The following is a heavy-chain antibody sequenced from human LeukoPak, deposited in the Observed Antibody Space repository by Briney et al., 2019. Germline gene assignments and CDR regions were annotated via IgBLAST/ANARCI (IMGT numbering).Heavy chain of an antibody. Sequence: GASVKVSCKASGYTFTSYGISWVRQAPGQGPEWMGWISAYNGNTNYAQKLQGRVTMTTDTSTSTAYMELRSLRSDDTAVYYCARQRGIAVVGWFDPWGQGTLVTVSS. V-gene: IGHV1-18*01. D-gene: IGHD6-19*01. CDR2: ISAYNGNT. CDR3: ARQRGIAVVGWFDP. CDR1: GYTFTSYG. J-gene: IGHJ5*02.